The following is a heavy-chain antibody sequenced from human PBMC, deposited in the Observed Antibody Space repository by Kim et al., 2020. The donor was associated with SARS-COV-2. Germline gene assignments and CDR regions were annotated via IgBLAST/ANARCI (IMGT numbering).Heavy chain of an antibody. Sequence: SETLSLTCTVSGGSISSYYWSWIRQPPGKGLEWIGYIYYSGSTNYNPSLKSRVTISVDTSKNQFSLKLSSVTAADTAVYYCAREINSSGWYSGFGSRFDPWGQGTLVTVSS. CDR3: AREINSSGWYSGFGSRFDP. V-gene: IGHV4-59*01. CDR1: GGSISSYY. J-gene: IGHJ5*02. CDR2: IYYSGST. D-gene: IGHD6-19*01.